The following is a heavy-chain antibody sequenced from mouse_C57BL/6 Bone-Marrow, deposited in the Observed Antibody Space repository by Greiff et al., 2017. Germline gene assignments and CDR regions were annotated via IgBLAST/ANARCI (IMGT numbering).Heavy chain of an antibody. V-gene: IGHV5-17*02. CDR3: ARAGGNYDWYFDV. D-gene: IGHD2-1*01. CDR2: ISSGSSTI. Sequence: EVELVESGGGLVQPGGSRKLSCAASGFTFSNFGMHWVRQAPEKRLEWVAYISSGSSTIYYADTVKGRFAISRDNPKNTLFMLMTSLRSEDTAMYYCARAGGNYDWYFDVWGAGTTVTVAS. CDR1: GFTFSNFG. J-gene: IGHJ1*01.